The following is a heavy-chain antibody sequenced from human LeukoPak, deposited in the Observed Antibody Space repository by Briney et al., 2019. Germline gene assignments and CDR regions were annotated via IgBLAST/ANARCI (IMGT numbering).Heavy chain of an antibody. Sequence: GGSPRLSCAASGFTFSDYYMSWIRQAPGKGLEWVSYISSSGNTIYYADSVKGRFTISRDNAKNSLYLQMNSLRAEDTAVYYCAKLIRVSPPPDAFDIWGQGTMVTVSS. J-gene: IGHJ3*02. CDR3: AKLIRVSPPPDAFDI. V-gene: IGHV3-11*01. CDR1: GFTFSDYY. D-gene: IGHD6-13*01. CDR2: ISSSGNTI.